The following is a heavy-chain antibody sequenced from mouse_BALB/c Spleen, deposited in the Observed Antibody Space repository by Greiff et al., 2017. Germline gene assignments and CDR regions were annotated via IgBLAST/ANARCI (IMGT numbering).Heavy chain of an antibody. V-gene: IGHV5-17*02. CDR1: GFTFSSFG. CDR3: ARWGYDDGLFAY. CDR2: ISSGSSTI. D-gene: IGHD2-2*01. Sequence: EVQGVESGGGLVQPGGSRKLSCAASGFTFSSFGMHWVRQAPEKGLEWVAYISSGSSTIYYADTVKGRFTISRDNPKNTLFLQMTSLRSEDTAMYYCARWGYDDGLFAYWGQGTLVTVSA. J-gene: IGHJ3*01.